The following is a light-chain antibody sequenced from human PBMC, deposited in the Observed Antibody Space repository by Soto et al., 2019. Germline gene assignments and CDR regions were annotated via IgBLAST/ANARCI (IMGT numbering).Light chain of an antibody. V-gene: IGKV3-11*01. J-gene: IGKJ4*01. Sequence: SPVTLPLSPGARATLSCRASQSVSSYLAGDQDIPGHAPKLLIYDPSDTAIGIPARFSRSGSVPDDTITISSLAPDQVAVYSCPKRNHWTPVLSFGGGTKGDI. CDR1: QSVSSY. CDR3: PKRNHWTPVLS. CDR2: DPS.